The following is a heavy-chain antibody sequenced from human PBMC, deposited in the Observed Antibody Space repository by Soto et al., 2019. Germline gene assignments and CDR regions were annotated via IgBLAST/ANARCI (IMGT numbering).Heavy chain of an antibody. CDR3: ARSMGFCSGYYPPSFDY. J-gene: IGHJ4*02. CDR2: IYSGGST. V-gene: IGHV3-53*02. D-gene: IGHD3-3*01. Sequence: EVQLVETGGGLIQPGGSLRLSCAASGFTVSSNYMSWVRQAPGKGLEWVSVIYSGGSTYYADSVKGRFTISRDNSKNTLYLQMNSLRAEDTAVYYCARSMGFCSGYYPPSFDYWGQGTLVTVSS. CDR1: GFTVSSNY.